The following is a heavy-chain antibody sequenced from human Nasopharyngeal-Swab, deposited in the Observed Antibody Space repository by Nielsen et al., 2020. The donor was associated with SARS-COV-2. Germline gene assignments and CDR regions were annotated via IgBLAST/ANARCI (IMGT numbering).Heavy chain of an antibody. CDR3: ARGKSSWSIPYHYYMDV. CDR2: IYYSGST. Sequence: GSLRLSCTVSGGSISSYYWSWIRQPPGKGLEWIGYIYYSGSTNYNPSLKSRVTISVDTSKNQFSLKLSSVTAADTAVYYCARGKSSWSIPYHYYMDVWGKGTTVTVSS. CDR1: GGSISSYY. J-gene: IGHJ6*03. V-gene: IGHV4-59*01. D-gene: IGHD6-13*01.